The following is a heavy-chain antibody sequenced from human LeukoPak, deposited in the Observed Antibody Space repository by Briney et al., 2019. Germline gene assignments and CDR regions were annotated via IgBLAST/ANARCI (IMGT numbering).Heavy chain of an antibody. V-gene: IGHV3-48*01. CDR1: GFTFSSYS. CDR2: ISSSSSTI. Sequence: GGSLRLSCAASGFTFSSYSMNWVRQAPGKGLEWVSYISSSSSTIYYADSVKGRFTISRDDSKNTLYLQMNSLRAEDTAVYYCARDRRLHNWFDPWGQGTLVTVSS. J-gene: IGHJ5*02. CDR3: ARDRRLHNWFDP.